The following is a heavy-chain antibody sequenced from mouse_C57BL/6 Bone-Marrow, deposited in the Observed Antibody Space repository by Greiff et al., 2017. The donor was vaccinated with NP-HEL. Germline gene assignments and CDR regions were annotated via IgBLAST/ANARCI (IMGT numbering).Heavy chain of an antibody. Sequence: HVQLQQSGPELVKPGASVKISCKASGYAFSSSWMNWVKQRPGKGLEWIGRIYPGDGDTNYNGKFKGKATLTADKSSSTAYMQLSSLTSEDSAVYFCARSGYFDVWGTGTTVTVSS. CDR1: GYAFSSSW. CDR3: ARSGYFDV. V-gene: IGHV1-82*01. CDR2: IYPGDGDT. J-gene: IGHJ1*03.